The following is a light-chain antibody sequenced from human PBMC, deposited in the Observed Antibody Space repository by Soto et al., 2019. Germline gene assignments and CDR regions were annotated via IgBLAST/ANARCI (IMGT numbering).Light chain of an antibody. CDR1: QSVSSSY. CDR3: QHYGSSPYT. V-gene: IGKV3-20*01. Sequence: IVLTQSPGTLSLSPGERATLSCRASQSVSSSYLAWYQQKPGQAPRLLIYAASSRGTGIPDRFSASGSGTDFTLTISRLEPEDFAVYYGQHYGSSPYTFGQGTKLEIK. J-gene: IGKJ2*01. CDR2: AAS.